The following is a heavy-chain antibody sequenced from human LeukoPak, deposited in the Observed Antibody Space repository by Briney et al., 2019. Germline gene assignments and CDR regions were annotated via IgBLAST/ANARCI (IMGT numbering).Heavy chain of an antibody. J-gene: IGHJ4*02. D-gene: IGHD3-22*01. CDR2: ISYDGSNK. V-gene: IGHV3-30-3*02. CDR3: AKLYYYDSSGPGGYFDY. Sequence: PGGSLLLSCAASGFTFSSYAMHWVRQAPGKGLEWVAVISYDGSNKYYADSVKGRFTISRDNSKNTLYLQMNSLRAEDTAVYYCAKLYYYDSSGPGGYFDYWGQGTLVTVSS. CDR1: GFTFSSYA.